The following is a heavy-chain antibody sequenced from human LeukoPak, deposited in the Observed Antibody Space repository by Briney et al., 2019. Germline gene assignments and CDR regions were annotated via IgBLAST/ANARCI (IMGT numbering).Heavy chain of an antibody. CDR1: GFTFSSYG. J-gene: IGHJ4*02. CDR3: AKCLGPTETQFDY. V-gene: IGHV3-23*01. D-gene: IGHD1-26*01. Sequence: GGSLRLSCAASGFTFSSYGMSWVRQAPGKGLEWVSAISGSGGSTYYADSVKGRFTISRDTSKNTLDLQMNSLRVEDTAIYYCAKCLGPTETQFDYWGQGTLVTVSS. CDR2: ISGSGGST.